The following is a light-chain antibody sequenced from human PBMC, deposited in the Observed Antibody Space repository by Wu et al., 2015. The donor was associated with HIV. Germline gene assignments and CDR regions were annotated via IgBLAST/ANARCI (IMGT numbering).Light chain of an antibody. CDR3: QQYVSSSWT. V-gene: IGKV3-20*01. J-gene: IGKJ1*01. CDR1: QSVSSAY. Sequence: EIVLTQSPGTLSLSPGERATLFCRASQSVSSAYLAWYQQKPGQAPRLLFYGASNRATGIPDRFSGSGSGTDFTLTISRLEPEDFAVYYCQQYVSSSWTFGQGTKVEIK. CDR2: GAS.